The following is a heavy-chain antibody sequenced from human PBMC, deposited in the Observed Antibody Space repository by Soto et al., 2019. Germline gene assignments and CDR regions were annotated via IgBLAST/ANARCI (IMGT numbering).Heavy chain of an antibody. CDR2: VYYSGNT. V-gene: IGHV4-59*01. CDR1: GGSISPYY. CDR3: ARKGAAASYAHYYMDV. D-gene: IGHD6-13*01. Sequence: QVQLQESGPGPVKPSETLSLTCTVSGGSISPYYWSWIRQPPGKGLEWIGYVYYSGNTNYNPSLESRVTISVDTSRNRFSLNLTSVTAADTAVYYCARKGAAASYAHYYMDVWGRGTAVTVSS. J-gene: IGHJ6*03.